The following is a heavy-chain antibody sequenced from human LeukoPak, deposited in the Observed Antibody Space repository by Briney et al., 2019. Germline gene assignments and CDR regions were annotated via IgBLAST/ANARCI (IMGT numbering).Heavy chain of an antibody. D-gene: IGHD3-10*01. V-gene: IGHV3-23*01. CDR2: ISGSGGST. CDR3: AKLSGSGSYWVYFDY. J-gene: IGHJ4*02. Sequence: QSGGSLRLSCAASGFTFSSYGMSWVGQAPGKGLEWVSAISGSGGSTYYADSVKGRFTISRDNSKNTLYLQMNSLRAEDTAVYYCAKLSGSGSYWVYFDYWGQGTLVTVSS. CDR1: GFTFSSYG.